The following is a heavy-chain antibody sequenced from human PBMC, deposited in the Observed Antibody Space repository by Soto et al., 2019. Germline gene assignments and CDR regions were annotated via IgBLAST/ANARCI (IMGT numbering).Heavy chain of an antibody. CDR1: GGSISSSNW. CDR3: ARASGNWNYFVSQVGYYYYGMDV. Sequence: SETLSLTCAVSGGSISSSNWWSWVRQPPGKGLEWIGEIYHSGSTNYNPSLKSRVTISVDKSKNQFSLKLSSVTAADTAVYYCARASGNWNYFVSQVGYYYYGMDVWGQGTTVTVSS. J-gene: IGHJ6*02. V-gene: IGHV4-4*02. CDR2: IYHSGST. D-gene: IGHD1-7*01.